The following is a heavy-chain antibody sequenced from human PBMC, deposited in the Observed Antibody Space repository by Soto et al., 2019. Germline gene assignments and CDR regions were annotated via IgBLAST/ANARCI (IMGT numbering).Heavy chain of an antibody. CDR2: IYYSGST. J-gene: IGHJ4*02. CDR3: ARVGSGWYVGY. Sequence: SETLSLTCTVSGGSISSSSYYWGWIRQPPGKGLEWIGSIYYSGSTYYNPSLKSRVTISVDTSKNQFSLKLSSVTAADTAVYYCARVGSGWYVGYWGQGNLVTVSS. CDR1: GGSISSSSYY. V-gene: IGHV4-39*07. D-gene: IGHD6-19*01.